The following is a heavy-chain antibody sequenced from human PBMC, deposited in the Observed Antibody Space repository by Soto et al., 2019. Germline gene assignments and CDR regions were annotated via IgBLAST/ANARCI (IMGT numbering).Heavy chain of an antibody. D-gene: IGHD5-18*01. CDR3: ARAPIQLWYPYYYYGMDV. CDR1: GGSFSGYY. Sequence: SETLSLTCAVYGGSFSGYYWSWIRQPPGKGLEWIGEINHSGSTNYNPSLKSRVTISVDTSKNQFSLKLSSVTAADTAVYYCARAPIQLWYPYYYYGMDVWGQGTTVTV. CDR2: INHSGST. J-gene: IGHJ6*02. V-gene: IGHV4-34*01.